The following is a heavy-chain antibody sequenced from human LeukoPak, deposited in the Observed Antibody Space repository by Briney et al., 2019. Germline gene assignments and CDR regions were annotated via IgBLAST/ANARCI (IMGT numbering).Heavy chain of an antibody. CDR1: GGSISSYY. CDR2: IYYSGST. CDR3: ARSHSIWTSFDY. Sequence: SETLSLTCTVSGGSISSYYWSWIRQPPGKGLQWIGYIYYSGSTNYNPSLKSRVTISVDTSKNQFSLKLSSVTAADTAVYYCARSHSIWTSFDYWGQGTLVTVSS. D-gene: IGHD3/OR15-3a*01. V-gene: IGHV4-59*01. J-gene: IGHJ4*02.